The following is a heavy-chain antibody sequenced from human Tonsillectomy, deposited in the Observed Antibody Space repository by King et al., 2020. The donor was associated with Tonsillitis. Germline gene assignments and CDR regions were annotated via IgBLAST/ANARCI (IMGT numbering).Heavy chain of an antibody. CDR2: IHPGDSDT. D-gene: IGHD3-10*01. J-gene: IGHJ4*02. V-gene: IGHV5-51*01. CDR1: GYIFTSYC. Sequence: QLVQSGAEVKKPGESLKISCQGSGYIFTSYCIGWVLQILGKGLEWMGIIHPGDSDTRYSPSFQAQVAISADRSSGTAYLQLSSLKASDTAIYYCARQGDHYFGSGSFTDWGQGTLVTVSS. CDR3: ARQGDHYFGSGSFTD.